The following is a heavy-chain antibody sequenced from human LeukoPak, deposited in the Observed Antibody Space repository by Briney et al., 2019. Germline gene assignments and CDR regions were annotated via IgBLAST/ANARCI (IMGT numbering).Heavy chain of an antibody. CDR1: GGSISSYY. V-gene: IGHV4-4*09. J-gene: IGHJ5*02. CDR3: AGEYSVNWFDP. CDR2: IYTSGST. Sequence: SETLSLTCTVSGGSISSYYWSWIRQPPGKGLEWIGYIYTSGSTNYNPSLKSRVTISVDTSKNQFSLKLSSVTAADTAVYYCAGEYSVNWFDPWGQGTLVTVSS. D-gene: IGHD6-6*01.